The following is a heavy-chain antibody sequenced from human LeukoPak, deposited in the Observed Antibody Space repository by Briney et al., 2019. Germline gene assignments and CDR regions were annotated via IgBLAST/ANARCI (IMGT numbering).Heavy chain of an antibody. Sequence: SETLSLTCAVYGGSFSGYYWSWIRQPPGKGLEWIGEINHSGSTNYNPSLKSRVTISVDTSKNQFSLKLSSVTAADTAVYYCARQRWYYYGSGSPIDYWGQGTLVTVSS. J-gene: IGHJ4*02. CDR1: GGSFSGYY. D-gene: IGHD3-10*01. CDR2: INHSGST. CDR3: ARQRWYYYGSGSPIDY. V-gene: IGHV4-34*01.